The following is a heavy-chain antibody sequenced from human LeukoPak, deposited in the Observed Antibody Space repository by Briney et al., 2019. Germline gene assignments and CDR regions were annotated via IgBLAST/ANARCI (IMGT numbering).Heavy chain of an antibody. CDR2: TGGSGGST. V-gene: IGHV3-23*01. CDR3: ALWGSENNAFDI. Sequence: GGSLRLSCAASGFTFSSYAMSWVRQAPGKGLEWVSATGGSGGSTYYADSVKGRFTISRDNSKNTLYLQMNSLRAEDTAVYYCALWGSENNAFDIWGQGTMVTVSS. J-gene: IGHJ3*02. D-gene: IGHD3-16*01. CDR1: GFTFSSYA.